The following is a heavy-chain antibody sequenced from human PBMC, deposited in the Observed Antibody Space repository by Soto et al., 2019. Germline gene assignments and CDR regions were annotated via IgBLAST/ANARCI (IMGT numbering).Heavy chain of an antibody. V-gene: IGHV4-34*01. D-gene: IGHD2-15*01. CDR1: GGSFSGYY. CDR2: INHDGIT. J-gene: IGHJ4*02. Sequence: QVQLQQWGAGLLKPSETLSLTCAISGGSFSGYYWSWIRQPPGKGLEWLGEINHDGITNYNPSLKSRVTISLDTSKNQFSLKLTSVTAADTAVYYCAGRYCTGGSCYRPWGQGTLVTVSS. CDR3: AGRYCTGGSCYRP.